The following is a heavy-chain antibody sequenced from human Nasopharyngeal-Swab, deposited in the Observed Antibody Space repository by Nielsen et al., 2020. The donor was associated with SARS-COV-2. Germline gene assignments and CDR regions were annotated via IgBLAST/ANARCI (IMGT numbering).Heavy chain of an antibody. CDR1: GFTFSSYS. CDR3: ARSYSSGGMDV. V-gene: IGHV3-48*02. D-gene: IGHD6-19*01. CDR2: ISSSSTI. J-gene: IGHJ6*02. Sequence: GESLKISCAASGFTFSSYSMNWVRQAPGKGLEWVSYISSSSTIYYADSVKGRFTISRDNAKNSLYLQMNSLRDEDTAVYYCARSYSSGGMDVWGQGTTVTVSS.